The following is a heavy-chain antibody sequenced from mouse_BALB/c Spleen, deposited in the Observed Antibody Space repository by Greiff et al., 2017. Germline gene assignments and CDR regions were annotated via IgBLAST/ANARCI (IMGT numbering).Heavy chain of an antibody. Sequence: VQRVESGAELVKPGASVKLSCKASGYTFTSYYMYWVKQRPGQGLEWIGEINPGNGGTNFNEKFKSKATLTVDKSSSTAYMQLSSLTSEDSAVYYCTRRGRMGDYFDYWGQGTTLTVSS. CDR3: TRRGRMGDYFDY. CDR1: GYTFTSYY. V-gene: IGHV1S81*02. D-gene: IGHD2-3*01. J-gene: IGHJ2*01. CDR2: INPGNGGT.